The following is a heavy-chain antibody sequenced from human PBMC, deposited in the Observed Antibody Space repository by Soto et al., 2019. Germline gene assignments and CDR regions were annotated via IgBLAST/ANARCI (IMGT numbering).Heavy chain of an antibody. J-gene: IGHJ4*02. CDR1: GGTFSSYT. CDR2: IIPILGIA. V-gene: IGHV1-69*08. CDR3: ARDLVVPAAAYFDY. D-gene: IGHD2-2*01. Sequence: QVQLVQSGAEVKKPGSSVKVSCKASGGTFSSYTISWVRQAPGQGLEWMGRIIPILGIANYAQKFQGRVTITEDKSTSTSYMERSSRRSEDTAVYYCARDLVVPAAAYFDYWGQGTLVTVSS.